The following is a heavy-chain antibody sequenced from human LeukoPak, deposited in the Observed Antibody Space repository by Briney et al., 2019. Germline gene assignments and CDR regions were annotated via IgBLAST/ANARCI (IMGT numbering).Heavy chain of an antibody. CDR1: GFTVSSNY. V-gene: IGHV3-66*01. Sequence: GGSLRLSCAASGFTVSSNYMSWVRQAPGKGLEWVSVIYSGGSTYYADSVKGGFPISRDNSKNTLYLQMNSLRAEDTAVYYCAGTDYGDYSTGYYGMDVWGPGTTGTVSS. CDR3: AGTDYGDYSTGYYGMDV. D-gene: IGHD4-17*01. J-gene: IGHJ6*02. CDR2: IYSGGST.